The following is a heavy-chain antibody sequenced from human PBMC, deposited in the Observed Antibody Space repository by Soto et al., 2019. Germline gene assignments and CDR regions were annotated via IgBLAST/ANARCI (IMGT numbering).Heavy chain of an antibody. D-gene: IGHD2-21*01. V-gene: IGHV3-74*01. J-gene: IGHJ4*02. CDR2: IQSDGSSI. CDR3: AGGGGIAH. CDR1: GFIFNNYW. Sequence: EVQMVESGGGLVQPGGSLRLSCAASGFIFNNYWMHWVRQVPGKGLMWVSRIQSDGSSIDYADSVKGRFTISRDNAKNTVYLQRNSLRVEERAVYYCAGGGGIAHGGQGTLVTVSS.